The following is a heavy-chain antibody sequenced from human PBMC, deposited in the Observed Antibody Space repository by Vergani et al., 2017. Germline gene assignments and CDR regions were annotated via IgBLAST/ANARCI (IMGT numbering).Heavy chain of an antibody. V-gene: IGHV3-48*01. D-gene: IGHD3-10*01. J-gene: IGHJ6*03. CDR1: GFTFSSYS. CDR3: ARVQNGGYMDV. CDR2: ISPSSTTI. Sequence: EVQLVESGGNLVQPGGSLRLSCAASGFTFSSYSMNWVRQAPGKGLEWVSYISPSSTTIYNADSVKGRFTISRDNVKNSLYLQMNSLRAEDTAVYYCARVQNGGYMDVWGKGTTVTVSS.